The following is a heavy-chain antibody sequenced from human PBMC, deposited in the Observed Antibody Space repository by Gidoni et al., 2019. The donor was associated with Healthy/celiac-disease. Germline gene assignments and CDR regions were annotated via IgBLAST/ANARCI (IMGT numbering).Heavy chain of an antibody. CDR2: SNK. Sequence: SNKYYADSVKGRFTISRDNSKNTLYLQMNSLRAEDTAVYYCAKAGGSTVTTDWCFDLWGRGTLVTVSS. CDR3: AKAGGSTVTTDWCFDL. D-gene: IGHD4-17*01. J-gene: IGHJ2*01. V-gene: IGHV3-30*02.